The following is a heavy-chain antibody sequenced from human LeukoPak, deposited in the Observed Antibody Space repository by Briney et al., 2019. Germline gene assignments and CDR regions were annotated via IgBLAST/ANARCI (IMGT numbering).Heavy chain of an antibody. V-gene: IGHV3-43*01. CDR1: GFTFYDYT. Sequence: GGSLRLSCAASGFTFYDYTMHWVRQAPGKGLEWVSLISWDGGSTYYADSVKGRFTISRDNSKNSLYLQMNSLRTEDTALYYCAKDYGAYYDFWSGHFDYWGQGTLVTVSS. CDR3: AKDYGAYYDFWSGHFDY. CDR2: ISWDGGST. J-gene: IGHJ4*02. D-gene: IGHD3-3*01.